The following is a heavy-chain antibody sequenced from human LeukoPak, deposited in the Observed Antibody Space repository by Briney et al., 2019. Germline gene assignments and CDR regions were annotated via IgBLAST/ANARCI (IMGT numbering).Heavy chain of an antibody. Sequence: GGSLRLPCAASGFTFSSYAMSWVRQAPGKGLEWVSAISGSGGSTYYADSVKGLFTISRDNSKNTLYLQMNSLRAEDTAVYYCAKDRLGEFDYWGQGTLVTVSS. CDR3: AKDRLGEFDY. CDR2: ISGSGGST. CDR1: GFTFSSYA. D-gene: IGHD3-10*01. J-gene: IGHJ4*02. V-gene: IGHV3-23*01.